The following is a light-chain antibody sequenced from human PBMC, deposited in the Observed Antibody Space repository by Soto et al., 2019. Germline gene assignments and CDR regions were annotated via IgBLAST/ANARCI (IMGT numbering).Light chain of an antibody. J-gene: IGKJ2*01. CDR3: QQYGSSPYN. Sequence: ELVLTQSPGTLSLSPGERATLSCRASQSVSSSYLAWYQQKPGQAPRLLIYGASSRATGIPDRFSGSGSGTDFTLTISSLEPEDFAVYYCQQYGSSPYNFGQATKLEIK. V-gene: IGKV3-20*01. CDR2: GAS. CDR1: QSVSSSY.